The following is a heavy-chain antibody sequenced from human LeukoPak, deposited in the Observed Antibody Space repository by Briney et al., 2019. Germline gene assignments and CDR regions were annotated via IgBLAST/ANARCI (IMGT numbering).Heavy chain of an antibody. J-gene: IGHJ4*02. CDR3: ARVRLNELLDY. Sequence: PSETLSLTCTVSGGSVNSYYWTWIRQPAGKGLEWIGRIFGSGSSRYSPSLKDRVTMSIDTSKHQIFLRLHSVTAADTAVYYCARVRLNELLDYWGQGTLVTVSS. D-gene: IGHD1-26*01. CDR2: IFGSGSS. V-gene: IGHV4-4*07. CDR1: GGSVNSYY.